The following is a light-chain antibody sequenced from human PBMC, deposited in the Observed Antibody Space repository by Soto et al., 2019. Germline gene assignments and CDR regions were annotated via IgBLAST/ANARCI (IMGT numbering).Light chain of an antibody. V-gene: IGKV3-20*01. Sequence: EIVLTQSPGTLSLSPGERATLSCRASQSVSSNLAWYQQKPGQAPRLLIYGASTRATGIPARFSGSGSGTDFTLTISRLEPEDFAVYYCQQYGISPSWTFGQGTKVDIK. CDR3: QQYGISPSWT. CDR1: QSVSSN. J-gene: IGKJ1*01. CDR2: GAS.